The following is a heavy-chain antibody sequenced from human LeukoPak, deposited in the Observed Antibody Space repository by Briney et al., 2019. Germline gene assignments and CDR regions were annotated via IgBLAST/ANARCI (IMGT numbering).Heavy chain of an antibody. D-gene: IGHD2-2*01. J-gene: IGHJ6*03. V-gene: IGHV4-4*02. CDR3: SSGGSRYQLLPYSYYMDV. CDR2: IYHSGST. CDR1: GGPMNNHNW. Sequence: SETLSLTCAVSGGPMNNHNWWNWVRQTPGKGLEWIGEIYHSGSTNYNPSLKSRVTILIDKSKNQFSLKLSSVTAADTAVYYCSSGGSRYQLLPYSYYMDVWGKGTTVTVSS.